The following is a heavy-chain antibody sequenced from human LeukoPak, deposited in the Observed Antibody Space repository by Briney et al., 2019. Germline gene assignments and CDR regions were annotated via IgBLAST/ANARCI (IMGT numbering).Heavy chain of an antibody. CDR1: VGTFSSYA. CDR3: ARDDGLSGYDYLFFDY. J-gene: IGHJ4*02. CDR2: IIPILGIA. V-gene: IGHV1-69*04. Sequence: GSSVKVSCKASVGTFSSYAISWVRQAPGQGLEWMGRIIPILGIANYAQKFQGRVTITADKSTSTAYMELSSLRSEDTAVYYCARDDGLSGYDYLFFDYWGQGTLVTVSS. D-gene: IGHD5-12*01.